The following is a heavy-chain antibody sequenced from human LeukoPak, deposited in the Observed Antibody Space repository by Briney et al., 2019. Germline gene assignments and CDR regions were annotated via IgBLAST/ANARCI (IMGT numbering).Heavy chain of an antibody. CDR2: ISVSGNT. V-gene: IGHV3-23*01. CDR1: GFTLSSYA. Sequence: GGSLRLSCAASGFTLSSYAMSWARQAPGKGLEWVSAISVSGNTYHANSVKGRFTISRDSSKNTLYLQMNRLRAEDAAVYYCAKAPVTTCSGAYCYPFDYWGQGTLVTVSS. D-gene: IGHD2-21*01. J-gene: IGHJ4*02. CDR3: AKAPVTTCSGAYCYPFDY.